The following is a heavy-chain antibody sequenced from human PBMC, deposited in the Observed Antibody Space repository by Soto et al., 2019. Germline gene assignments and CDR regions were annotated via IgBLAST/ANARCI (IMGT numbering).Heavy chain of an antibody. J-gene: IGHJ4*02. Sequence: ASVKVSCKASGGTFSSYAISWVRQAPGQGLEWMGRIIPILGIANYAQKFQGRVTITADKSTSTAYMELSSLRSEDTAVYYCARTETAVDTAMDHFDYWGQGTLVTVSS. D-gene: IGHD5-18*01. CDR2: IIPILGIA. CDR3: ARTETAVDTAMDHFDY. CDR1: GGTFSSYA. V-gene: IGHV1-69*04.